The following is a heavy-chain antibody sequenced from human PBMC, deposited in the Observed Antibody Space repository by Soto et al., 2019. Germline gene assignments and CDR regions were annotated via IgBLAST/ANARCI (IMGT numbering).Heavy chain of an antibody. V-gene: IGHV4-31*03. CDR2: IYYSGST. J-gene: IGHJ4*02. D-gene: IGHD3-10*01. CDR1: GGSISSGGYY. Sequence: PSETLSLTCTVSGGSISSGGYYWSWIRQHPGKGLEWIGYIYYSGSTYYNPSLKSRVTISVDTSKNQFSLKLSSVTAADTAVYYCASNQVRGVPFDYWGQGTLVTVSS. CDR3: ASNQVRGVPFDY.